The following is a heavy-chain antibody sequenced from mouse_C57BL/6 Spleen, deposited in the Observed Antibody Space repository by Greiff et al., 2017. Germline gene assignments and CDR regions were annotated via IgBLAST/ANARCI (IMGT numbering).Heavy chain of an antibody. D-gene: IGHD1-1*01. CDR2: IYPGDGDT. J-gene: IGHJ1*03. CDR1: GYAFSSSW. CDR3: ARSDYGSSYGGYFDV. Sequence: QVQRVESGPELVKPGASVKISCKASGYAFSSSWMNWVKQRPGKGLEWIGRIYPGDGDTNYNGKFKGKATLTADKSSSTAYMQLSSLTSEDSAVYFCARSDYGSSYGGYFDVWGTGTTVTVSS. V-gene: IGHV1-82*01.